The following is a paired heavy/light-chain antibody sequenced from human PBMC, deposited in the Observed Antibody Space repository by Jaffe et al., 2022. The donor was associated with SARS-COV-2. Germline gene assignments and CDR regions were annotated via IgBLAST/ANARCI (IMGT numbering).Heavy chain of an antibody. CDR2: IYRGGSA. Sequence: EVQLVESGGGLIQPGGSLRLSCAASGFTVSDNCVTWVRQAPGKGLEWVSSIYRGGSAYYADSVKGRFTISRDSSKNTVYLQVNTLRAGDTAVYYCARDPTGSNYGGWFDPWGQGTLVTVSS. D-gene: IGHD1-26*01. J-gene: IGHJ5*02. CDR3: ARDPTGSNYGGWFDP. CDR1: GFTVSDNC. V-gene: IGHV3-53*01.
Light chain of an antibody. CDR3: QQSDSTPLT. J-gene: IGKJ4*01. CDR1: QSISVY. Sequence: DIQMTQSPSSLSASVGDRVTITCRASQSISVYLNWYQQKPGKAPKLLIYAASSLQSGVPSRFSGSRSGTDFTLTISSLQPEDFATYYCQQSDSTPLTFGGGTKVEIK. CDR2: AAS. V-gene: IGKV1-39*01.